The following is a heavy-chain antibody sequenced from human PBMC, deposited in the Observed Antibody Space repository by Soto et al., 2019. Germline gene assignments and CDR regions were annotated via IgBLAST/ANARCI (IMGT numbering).Heavy chain of an antibody. Sequence: QVQLAQSGAEVKKPGSSVKVSCKASGGTFSNYAISWVRQAPGQGLEWMGGIIPIFGTVKYAQRFEGRVTVTADESTSTAYMEMSSLRSEDTAVYYCGRGSTVRTHGFDIWGQGTLVTVSS. D-gene: IGHD4-4*01. CDR2: IIPIFGTV. V-gene: IGHV1-69*12. CDR1: GGTFSNYA. CDR3: GRGSTVRTHGFDI. J-gene: IGHJ3*02.